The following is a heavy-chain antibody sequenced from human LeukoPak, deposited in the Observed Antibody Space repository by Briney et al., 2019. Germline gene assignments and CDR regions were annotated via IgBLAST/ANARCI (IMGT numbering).Heavy chain of an antibody. D-gene: IGHD4-17*01. CDR2: IYYSGST. J-gene: IGHJ4*02. Sequence: SETLSLTCTVSGGSISSYYWSWIRQPPGKGLEWIGYIYYSGSTNYNPSLKSRVTISVDTSKNQFSLKLSSVTAADTAVYYCARSPYGDYFDYWGQGTLVTVSS. CDR3: ARSPYGDYFDY. CDR1: GGSISSYY. V-gene: IGHV4-59*01.